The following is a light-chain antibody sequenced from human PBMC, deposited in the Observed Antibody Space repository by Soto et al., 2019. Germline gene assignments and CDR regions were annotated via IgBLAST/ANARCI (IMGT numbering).Light chain of an antibody. V-gene: IGKV1-39*01. CDR1: QTINNY. CDR2: TTS. J-gene: IGKJ1*01. Sequence: DIQMTQSPPSLSASVGDSVTITCRSSQTINNYLNWYQQKPGQAPQLLIHTTSTLQSGAPSRFSGSGSGTDYTLTINSLQPEDFATYYCQQTNNSTLTFGQGTQVDIX. CDR3: QQTNNSTLT.